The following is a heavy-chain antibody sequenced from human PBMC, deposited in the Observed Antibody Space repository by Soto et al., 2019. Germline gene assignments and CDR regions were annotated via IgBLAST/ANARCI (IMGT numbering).Heavy chain of an antibody. V-gene: IGHV1-69*06. CDR1: GGTFGSYA. D-gene: IGHD2-15*01. CDR2: FIPIFGTP. J-gene: IGHJ4*02. Sequence: QVQLVQSGAEVKKPGSSVKVSCKSSGGTFGSYAISWVRQAPGQGLEWMGGFIPIFGTPHYAQKFHGRVTITADIPTSTAYLELSSLKSADTAVYYCAKFRWTISLQEEDAIWGQGTLVTVSS. CDR3: AKFRWTISLQEEDAI.